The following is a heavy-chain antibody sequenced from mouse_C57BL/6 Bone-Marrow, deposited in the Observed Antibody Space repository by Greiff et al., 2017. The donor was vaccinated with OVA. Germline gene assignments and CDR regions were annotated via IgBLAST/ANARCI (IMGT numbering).Heavy chain of an antibody. Sequence: SFSSFPFYSITFLPQIPEKSLEWSGEINPSTGGTTYNQKFKAKATLTVDKSSSTAYMQLKSLTSEDSAVYYCARDWTGTLAYWGQGTLVTVSA. V-gene: IGHV1-42*01. CDR3: ARDWTGTLAY. CDR2: INPSTGGT. D-gene: IGHD4-1*01. J-gene: IGHJ3*01. CDR1: FSSFPFYS.